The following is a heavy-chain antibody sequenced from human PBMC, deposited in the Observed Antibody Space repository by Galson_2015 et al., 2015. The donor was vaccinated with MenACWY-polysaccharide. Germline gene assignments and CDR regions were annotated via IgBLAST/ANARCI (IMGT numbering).Heavy chain of an antibody. Sequence: SLRLSCAASGFTFSDYWMHWVRQAPGKGLVGVSRINSDGSGTSYADSVKGRFTISRDNAKNTLYLQMNSLRAEDTAVYYCARGIISMVRGVRIPSSWFDPWGQGTLVTVSS. CDR1: GFTFSDYW. D-gene: IGHD3-10*01. CDR3: ARGIISMVRGVRIPSSWFDP. CDR2: INSDGSGT. V-gene: IGHV3-74*01. J-gene: IGHJ5*02.